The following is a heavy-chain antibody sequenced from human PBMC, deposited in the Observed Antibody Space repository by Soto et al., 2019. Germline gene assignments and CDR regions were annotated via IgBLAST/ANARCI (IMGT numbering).Heavy chain of an antibody. CDR1: GGTFSSYA. D-gene: IGHD3-3*01. J-gene: IGHJ3*02. V-gene: IGHV1-69*06. CDR2: IIPIFGTA. CDR3: ATATYYDFWSPDAFDI. Sequence: SVKVSCKASGGTFSSYAISWVRQAPGQGLEWMGGIIPIFGTANYAQKFQGRVTMTEDTSTDTAYMELSSLRSEDTAVYYCATATYYDFWSPDAFDIWGQGTMVTVSS.